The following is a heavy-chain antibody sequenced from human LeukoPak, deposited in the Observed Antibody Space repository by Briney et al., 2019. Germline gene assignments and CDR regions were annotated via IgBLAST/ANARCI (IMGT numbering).Heavy chain of an antibody. CDR3: AKDHSSGYYLANYYFDY. V-gene: IGHV3-48*01. CDR2: ISSSSSTI. CDR1: GFTFSSYS. D-gene: IGHD3-22*01. Sequence: PGGSLRLSCAASGFTFSSYSMNWVRQAPGKGLEWVSYISSSSSTIYYADSVKGRFTISRDNAKNSLYLQMNSLRAEDTAVYYCAKDHSSGYYLANYYFDYWGQGTLVTVSS. J-gene: IGHJ4*02.